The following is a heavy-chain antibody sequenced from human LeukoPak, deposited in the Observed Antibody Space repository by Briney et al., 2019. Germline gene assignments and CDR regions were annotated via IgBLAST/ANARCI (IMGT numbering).Heavy chain of an antibody. D-gene: IGHD3-10*01. J-gene: IGHJ4*02. Sequence: SETLSLTCAVSGYSISSGDYYWSWIRQPPGKGLEWIGYIYYSGSTYYNPSLKSRVTISVDTSKNQFSLKLSSVTAADTAVYYCARDNPTRYYYGSGSHKGFDYWGQGTLVTVSS. V-gene: IGHV4-30-4*08. CDR1: GYSISSGDYY. CDR2: IYYSGST. CDR3: ARDNPTRYYYGSGSHKGFDY.